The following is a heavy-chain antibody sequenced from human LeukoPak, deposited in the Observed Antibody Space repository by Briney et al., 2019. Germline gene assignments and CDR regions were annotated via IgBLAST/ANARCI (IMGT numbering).Heavy chain of an antibody. D-gene: IGHD2-15*01. CDR1: GDSISSSSYN. V-gene: IGHV4-39*07. J-gene: IGHJ4*02. CDR2: IHYSGTT. Sequence: SETLSLTCTVSGDSISSSSYNWVWIRQPPGKGLEWMGYIHYSGTTYYNPSLQSRLTLSVDTSKNQFSLQLTSVTAADTAVYFCARIRGYCSRGSCYHVDYWGQGTLVIVSS. CDR3: ARIRGYCSRGSCYHVDY.